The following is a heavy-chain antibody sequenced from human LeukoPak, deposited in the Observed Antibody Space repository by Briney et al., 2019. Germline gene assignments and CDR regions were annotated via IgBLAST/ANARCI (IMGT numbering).Heavy chain of an antibody. V-gene: IGHV3-21*01. J-gene: IGHJ4*02. CDR2: ISVRSNYI. D-gene: IGHD3-22*01. CDR1: EYTFSSFS. Sequence: PGGSLRLSCVASEYTFSSFSINWVRQAPGKGLEWVSSISVRSNYIYYADSVRGRFSISRDDARNSLYLQMDSLRGDDTAVYYCVRLRRNYDSSGYYYYYDYWGQGTLVTVSS. CDR3: VRLRRNYDSSGYYYYYDY.